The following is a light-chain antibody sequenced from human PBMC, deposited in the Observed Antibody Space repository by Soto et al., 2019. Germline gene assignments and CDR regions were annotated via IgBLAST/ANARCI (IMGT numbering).Light chain of an antibody. CDR1: NSNIGSNT. CDR3: AAWDDSLNGRV. V-gene: IGLV1-44*01. J-gene: IGLJ1*01. Sequence: QSVLTQPPSASGTPGQRVTISCSGSNSNIGSNTVNWYQQLPGTPPKLLIHYDNLRPSGIPERISGSKSGTSASLAISGLQSDDEADYYCAAWDDSLNGRVFGTGTKVTVL. CDR2: YDN.